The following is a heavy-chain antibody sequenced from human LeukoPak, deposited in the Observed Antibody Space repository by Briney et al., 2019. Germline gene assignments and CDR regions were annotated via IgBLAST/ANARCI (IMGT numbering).Heavy chain of an antibody. V-gene: IGHV3-9*01. Sequence: TGGSLRLSCAASGFTFDDYAMHWVRQAPGKGLEWVSGISWNSGSIGYADSVKGRFTISRDNAKNSLYLQMNSLRAEDTALYYYAKAYCSSTSCYGDYFDYWGQGTLVTVSS. CDR1: GFTFDDYA. CDR2: ISWNSGSI. D-gene: IGHD2-2*01. CDR3: AKAYCSSTSCYGDYFDY. J-gene: IGHJ4*02.